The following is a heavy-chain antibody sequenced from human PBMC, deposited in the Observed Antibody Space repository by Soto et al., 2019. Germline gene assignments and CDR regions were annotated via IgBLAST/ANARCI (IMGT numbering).Heavy chain of an antibody. CDR3: AKGGIGGSSLDY. Sequence: GGSLRLSCEASGFTFDDYMMHWVRQVPGKGLEWISLISWDGGRVDYADSIKGRFTVSRDNNKNSLYLHMHSLKTEDTAFYYCAKGGIGGSSLDYWGQGTLVTVSS. CDR1: GFTFDDYM. V-gene: IGHV3-43*01. CDR2: ISWDGGRV. D-gene: IGHD2-15*01. J-gene: IGHJ4*02.